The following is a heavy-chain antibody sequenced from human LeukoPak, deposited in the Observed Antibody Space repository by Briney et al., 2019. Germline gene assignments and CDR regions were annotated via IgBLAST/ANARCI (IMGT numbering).Heavy chain of an antibody. V-gene: IGHV3-23*01. CDR1: GFSFYNFA. D-gene: IGHD1-26*01. CDR3: VKVSGRGPRGPFDS. CDR2: ISGSGGSL. Sequence: GGSLRLSCAASGFSFYNFAMSWVRQAPGKGLEWVSGISGSGGSLYYAESVKGRFSISRDVSRSMLYLEMKSLRVDDTAVYYCVKVSGRGPRGPFDSWGQGTLVTVSS. J-gene: IGHJ4*02.